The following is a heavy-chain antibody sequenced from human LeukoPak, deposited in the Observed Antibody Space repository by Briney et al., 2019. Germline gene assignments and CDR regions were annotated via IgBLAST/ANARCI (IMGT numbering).Heavy chain of an antibody. Sequence: PSETLSLTCTVSGVSISSYYWSWIRQPPGKGLEWIGYIHYSGSTNYNPSLKSRVTISVDTSKNQFSLKLSSVTAADTAVYYCARVKREEKYYYGSGSYEGFDPWGQGTLVTVSS. CDR3: ARVKREEKYYYGSGSYEGFDP. V-gene: IGHV4-59*01. CDR2: IHYSGST. D-gene: IGHD3-10*01. CDR1: GVSISSYY. J-gene: IGHJ5*02.